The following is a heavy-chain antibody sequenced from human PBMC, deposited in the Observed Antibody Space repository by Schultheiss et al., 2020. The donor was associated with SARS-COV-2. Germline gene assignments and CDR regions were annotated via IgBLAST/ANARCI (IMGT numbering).Heavy chain of an antibody. D-gene: IGHD2-2*02. J-gene: IGHJ4*02. V-gene: IGHV3-21*04. Sequence: GGSLRLSCAASGFTFINAWMSWVRQAPGKGLEWVSSISSSSSYIYYADSVKGRFTISRDNSKNTLYLQMNSLRAEDTAVYYCAKAPYQLLYNDYWGQGTLVTVSS. CDR3: AKAPYQLLYNDY. CDR1: GFTFINAW. CDR2: ISSSSSYI.